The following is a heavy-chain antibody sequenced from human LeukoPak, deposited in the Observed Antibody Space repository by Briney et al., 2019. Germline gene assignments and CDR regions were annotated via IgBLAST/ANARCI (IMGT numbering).Heavy chain of an antibody. D-gene: IGHD3-3*01. CDR2: IIPIFGTA. CDR1: GYTFTGYH. CDR3: ARNDFWSGYGALYYYYMDV. J-gene: IGHJ6*03. Sequence: GASVKVSCKASGYTFTGYHMHWVRQAPGQGLEWMGGIIPIFGTANYAQKFQGRVTITADKFTSTAYMELSSLRSEDTAVYYCARNDFWSGYGALYYYYMDVWGKGTTVTVSS. V-gene: IGHV1-69*06.